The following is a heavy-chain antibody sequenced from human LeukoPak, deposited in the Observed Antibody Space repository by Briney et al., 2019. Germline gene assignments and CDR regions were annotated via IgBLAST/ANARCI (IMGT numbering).Heavy chain of an antibody. CDR1: GYTITNNY. CDR3: ARDNSVGDYAWWFDP. J-gene: IGHJ5*02. Sequence: GASVKVSCKASGYTITNNYMHWVRQAPGQGLEWMGVINPSGTGTSYAQKFQGRVTMTRDMSTNTDYMELSSLRSDDTAVYFCARDNSVGDYAWWFDPWGQGTLVTVSS. CDR2: INPSGTGT. D-gene: IGHD1-26*01. V-gene: IGHV1-46*01.